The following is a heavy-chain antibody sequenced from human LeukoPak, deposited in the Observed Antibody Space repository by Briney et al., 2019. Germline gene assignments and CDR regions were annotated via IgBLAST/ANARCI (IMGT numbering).Heavy chain of an antibody. D-gene: IGHD3-22*01. Sequence: SSETLSLTCTVSGGSISSGGYYWSWIRQHPGKGLEWIGYIYYSGSTYYNPSLKSRVTTSVDTSKNQFSLKLSSVTAADTAVYYCARGYYDSSGYYFDYWGQGTLVTVSS. CDR2: IYYSGST. J-gene: IGHJ4*02. V-gene: IGHV4-31*03. CDR1: GGSISSGGYY. CDR3: ARGYYDSSGYYFDY.